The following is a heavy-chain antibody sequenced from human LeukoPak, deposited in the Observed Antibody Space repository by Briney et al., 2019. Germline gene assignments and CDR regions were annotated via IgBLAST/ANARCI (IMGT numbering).Heavy chain of an antibody. CDR1: GFRFDDYG. V-gene: IGHV3-20*04. Sequence: GSLRLSCAASGFRFDDYGMSWVRHVPGKGLEWVSGTNWDGASTGYADSVKSRFTISRDNVKNFLYLQMNSLRVEDTALYFCGRVYCSTTSCYDYYDYYMDVWGKGTTVTVS. CDR2: TNWDGAST. CDR3: GRVYCSTTSCYDYYDYYMDV. D-gene: IGHD2-2*01. J-gene: IGHJ6*03.